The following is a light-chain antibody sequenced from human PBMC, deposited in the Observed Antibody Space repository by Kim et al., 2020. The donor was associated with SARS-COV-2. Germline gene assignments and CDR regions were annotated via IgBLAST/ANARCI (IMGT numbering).Light chain of an antibody. Sequence: IVLTQSPGTLSLSPGQRATLSCRASQSFSSSYLAWYQQKPGQAPRLLIYDASSRATGIPDRFSGSGSGTDFTLTISRLEPEDFAVYYCQQYGSFPITFGQGTRLEIK. V-gene: IGKV3-20*01. J-gene: IGKJ5*01. CDR3: QQYGSFPIT. CDR2: DAS. CDR1: QSFSSSY.